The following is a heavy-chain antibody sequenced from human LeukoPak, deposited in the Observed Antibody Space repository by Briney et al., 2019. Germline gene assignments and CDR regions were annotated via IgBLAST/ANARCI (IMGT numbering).Heavy chain of an antibody. V-gene: IGHV3-7*01. Sequence: GGSLRLSCAASGFTFSSYWMSWVRQAPGKRLEWVANIKQDGSEKYYVDSVKGRFTISRDNAKNSLYLQMNSLRAEDTAVYYCARWTYDYVWGSYRRRFDPWGQGTLVTVSS. CDR1: GFTFSSYW. CDR2: IKQDGSEK. D-gene: IGHD3-16*02. CDR3: ARWTYDYVWGSYRRRFDP. J-gene: IGHJ5*02.